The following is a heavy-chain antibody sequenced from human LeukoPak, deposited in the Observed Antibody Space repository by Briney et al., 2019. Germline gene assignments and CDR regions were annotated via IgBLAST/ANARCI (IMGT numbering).Heavy chain of an antibody. J-gene: IGHJ4*02. Sequence: PGGSLRLSCAASGFTFSNYGMHWVRQAPGKGLEWVAFVYYDGNNKYYAASVKGRFTISRDNSKNTLYLQMNSLRAEDTAVYYCAKNGGSGYYFEYWGQGTLVTVSS. D-gene: IGHD3-22*01. CDR2: VYYDGNNK. V-gene: IGHV3-30*02. CDR3: AKNGGSGYYFEY. CDR1: GFTFSNYG.